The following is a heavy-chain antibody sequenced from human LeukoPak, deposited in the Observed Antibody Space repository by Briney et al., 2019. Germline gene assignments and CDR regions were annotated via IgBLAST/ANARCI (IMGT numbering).Heavy chain of an antibody. CDR2: ISDNGNT. J-gene: IGHJ4*02. Sequence: GGSLRLSCAASGFTLSSYAMSWVRQAPGKGLEWVSAISDNGNTYHADSVKGRFTISRDSSKNTLFLQMDRLRHEDAAVYYCAKDMESDYDCSGYYPPFELWAQEPLVTVSS. CDR3: AKDMESDYDCSGYYPPFEL. D-gene: IGHD3-22*01. CDR1: GFTLSSYA. V-gene: IGHV3-23*01.